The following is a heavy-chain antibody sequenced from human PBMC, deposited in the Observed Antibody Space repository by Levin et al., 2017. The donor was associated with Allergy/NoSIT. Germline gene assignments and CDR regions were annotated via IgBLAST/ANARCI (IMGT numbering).Heavy chain of an antibody. CDR1: GFTFSSYA. CDR2: ISGSGGST. CDR3: AKYKTMADRDAFDI. D-gene: IGHD4/OR15-4a*01. V-gene: IGHV3-23*01. J-gene: IGHJ3*02. Sequence: GESLKISCAASGFTFSSYAMSWVRQAPGKGLEWVSAISGSGGSTYYADSVKGRFTISRDNSKNTLYLQMNSLRAEDTAVYYCAKYKTMADRDAFDIWGQGTMVTVSS.